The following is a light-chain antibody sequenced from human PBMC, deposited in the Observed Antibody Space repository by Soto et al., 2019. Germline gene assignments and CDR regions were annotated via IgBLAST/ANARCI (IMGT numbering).Light chain of an antibody. J-gene: IGLJ2*01. CDR3: ATRDDSRSVNVV. CDR2: RDV. Sequence: QSVLTQPPSASGPPGQRVTISCSGSSSNIGSNYVYWYQQFPARAPKLLIYRDVNRPPGVPDRISGSKSGTAASLAISVLGYEDEADDYCATRDDSRSVNVVFGGGTKLTVL. V-gene: IGLV1-47*01. CDR1: SSNIGSNY.